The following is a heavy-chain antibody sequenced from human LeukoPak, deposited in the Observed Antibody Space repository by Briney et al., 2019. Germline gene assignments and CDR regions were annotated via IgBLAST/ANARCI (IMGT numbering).Heavy chain of an antibody. CDR3: ASAKWLPAFDY. Sequence: GRSLRLSCTGSGFMFDDYALTWVRQAPGKGLEWVAFIRYDGSNKYYADSVKGRFTISRDNAKNSLYLQMNSLRAEDTAVYYCASAKWLPAFDYWGQGTLVTVSS. CDR2: IRYDGSNK. D-gene: IGHD3-22*01. J-gene: IGHJ4*02. V-gene: IGHV3-30*02. CDR1: GFMFDDYA.